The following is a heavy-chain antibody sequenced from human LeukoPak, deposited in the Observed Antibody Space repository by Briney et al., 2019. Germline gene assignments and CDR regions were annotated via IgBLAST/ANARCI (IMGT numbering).Heavy chain of an antibody. CDR1: GFAFGSYA. J-gene: IGHJ3*02. CDR2: ISGGGGST. V-gene: IGHV3-23*01. CDR3: AKDLKWMYHGAFDI. D-gene: IGHD2-2*01. Sequence: GGSLRLSCAVSGFAFGSYAMSWVRQAPGKGLEWVSAISGGGGSTYYADSVKGRFSISRDNSKNTLYLQMNSLRADDTAIYYCAKDLKWMYHGAFDIWGQGTMATVSS.